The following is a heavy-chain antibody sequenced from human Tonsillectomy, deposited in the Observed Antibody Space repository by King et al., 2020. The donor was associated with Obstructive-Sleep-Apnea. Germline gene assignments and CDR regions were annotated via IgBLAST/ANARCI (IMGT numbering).Heavy chain of an antibody. CDR1: GFTLSDYV. J-gene: IGHJ4*02. Sequence: VQLVESGGGVVQPGRSLRLSCVASGFTLSDYVIHWVRQAPGKGLEWVAVTSKDGRNRFYADSGKGRFTMSRDNSKNTVYVQMNSLRVDDTAMYFCARDRGLWSAFDYWGQGSLVTVSS. CDR2: TSKDGRNR. CDR3: ARDRGLWSAFDY. V-gene: IGHV3-30*04. D-gene: IGHD2-8*02.